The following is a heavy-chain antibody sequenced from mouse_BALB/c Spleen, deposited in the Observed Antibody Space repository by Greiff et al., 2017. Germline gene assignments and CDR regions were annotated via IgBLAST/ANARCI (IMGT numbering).Heavy chain of an antibody. D-gene: IGHD4-1*02. CDR2: ISDGGSYT. Sequence: QGVESGGGLVKPGGSLKLSCAASRFTFSDYYMYWVRQTPEKRLEWVATISDGGSYTYYPDSVKGRFTISRDNAKNNLYLQMSSLKSEDTAMYYCARGGSTGTGAWFADWGQGTLVTVSA. CDR1: RFTFSDYY. CDR3: ARGGSTGTGAWFAD. J-gene: IGHJ3*01. V-gene: IGHV5-4*02.